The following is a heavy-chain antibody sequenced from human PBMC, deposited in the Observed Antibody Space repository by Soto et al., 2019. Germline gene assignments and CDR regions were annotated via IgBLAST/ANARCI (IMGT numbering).Heavy chain of an antibody. V-gene: IGHV1-3*01. CDR1: GYTFTSYA. CDR2: INAGNGNT. D-gene: IGHD6-6*01. CDR3: ARGLAWARLIWFDP. J-gene: IGHJ5*02. Sequence: EASVKVSCKASGYTFTSYAMHWVRQAPGQRLEWMGWINAGNGNTKYSQKFQGRVTITRDTSASTAYMELSSLRSEDTAVYYCARGLAWARLIWFDPWGQGTLVTVSS.